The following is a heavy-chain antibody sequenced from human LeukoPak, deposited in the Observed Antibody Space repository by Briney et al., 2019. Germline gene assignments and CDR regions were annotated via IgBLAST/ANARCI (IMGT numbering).Heavy chain of an antibody. J-gene: IGHJ3*02. D-gene: IGHD1-26*01. Sequence: PGGSLRLSCAASGFTFSSYSMNWVRQAPGKGLEWVSSISSSSSYIYYADSVKGRFTISRDNAKNSLYLQMNSLRAEDTAVYYCATRISEPDGAFDIWGQGTMVTVSS. CDR1: GFTFSSYS. CDR2: ISSSSSYI. CDR3: ATRISEPDGAFDI. V-gene: IGHV3-21*01.